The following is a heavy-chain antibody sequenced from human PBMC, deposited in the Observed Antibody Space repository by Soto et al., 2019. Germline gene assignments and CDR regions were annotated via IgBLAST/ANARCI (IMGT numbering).Heavy chain of an antibody. V-gene: IGHV1-69*04. CDR1: GGTFSSYT. J-gene: IGHJ6*03. D-gene: IGHD2-2*01. Sequence: SVKVSCKASGGTFSSYTISWVRQAPGQGLEWMGRIIPILGIANYAQKFQGRVTITADKSTSTAYMGLSSLRSEDTAVYYCAREVEATNIVVVPAARVGYYYYMDVWGKGTTVTVSS. CDR2: IIPILGIA. CDR3: AREVEATNIVVVPAARVGYYYYMDV.